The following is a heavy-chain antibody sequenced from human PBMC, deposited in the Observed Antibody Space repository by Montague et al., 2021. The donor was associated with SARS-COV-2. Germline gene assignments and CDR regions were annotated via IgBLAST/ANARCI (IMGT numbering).Heavy chain of an antibody. CDR1: SDSFSSSDW. CDR2: ISHGGTT. CDR3: AREAKAVSGRLDS. Sequence: SETLSLTCTVSSDSFSSSDWCSWVRPPPGKGLDWIGEISHGGTTNYKSSLKSRVTMSIDKSKNQFSLKLTSVTAADTAVYYCAREAKAVSGRLDSWGQGTLVTVSS. D-gene: IGHD6-19*01. V-gene: IGHV4-4*02. J-gene: IGHJ4*02.